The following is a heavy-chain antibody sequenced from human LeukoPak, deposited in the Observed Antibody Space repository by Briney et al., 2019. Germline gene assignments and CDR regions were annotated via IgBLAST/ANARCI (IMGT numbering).Heavy chain of an antibody. CDR3: AKDQWSTSPYYYGMGV. CDR1: GFTFRSYA. Sequence: GGSLRLSYAASGFTFRSYALSWVRPAPPRAVAWVSAICGSGGSTYYADSVKGRFTISRDNSKNTLYLQMNSLRAEDTAVYYCAKDQWSTSPYYYGMGVWGQGTTVTVSS. V-gene: IGHV3-23*01. CDR2: ICGSGGST. D-gene: IGHD2-2*01. J-gene: IGHJ6*02.